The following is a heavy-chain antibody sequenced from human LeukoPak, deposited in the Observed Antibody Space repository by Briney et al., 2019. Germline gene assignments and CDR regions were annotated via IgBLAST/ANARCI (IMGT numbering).Heavy chain of an antibody. CDR2: VRSKAYGGTT. Sequence: PGGSLRLSCTASGFTFCDYAMSWVRQAPGKGLEWVGFVRSKAYGGTTEYAASVKGRFTISRDDSKSIAYLQMNSLKTEDTAVYYCTRDRITMVRGVKALDYWGQGTLVTVSS. V-gene: IGHV3-49*04. CDR1: GFTFCDYA. J-gene: IGHJ4*02. D-gene: IGHD3-10*01. CDR3: TRDRITMVRGVKALDY.